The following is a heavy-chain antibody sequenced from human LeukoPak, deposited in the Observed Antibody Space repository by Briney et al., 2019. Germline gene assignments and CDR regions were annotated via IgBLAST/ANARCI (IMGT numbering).Heavy chain of an antibody. CDR3: ARESAPYMVRTLSDY. D-gene: IGHD3-10*01. Sequence: GRSLRLSCAASGFTFDDYAIHWVRQAPGKGLEWVSGISESGDNTYHTDSVKGRFTVSRDNSKNTLYLQVNSLRAEDTAVYYCARESAPYMVRTLSDYWGQGTLVTVSS. V-gene: IGHV3-23*01. CDR2: ISESGDNT. J-gene: IGHJ4*02. CDR1: GFTFDDYA.